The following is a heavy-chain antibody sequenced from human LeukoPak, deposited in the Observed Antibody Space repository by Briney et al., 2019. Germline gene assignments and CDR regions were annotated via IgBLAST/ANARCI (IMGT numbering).Heavy chain of an antibody. CDR3: ARRYDSSGYYYRPYDY. CDR2: INHSGSI. V-gene: IGHV4-34*01. CDR1: GGSFSGYY. Sequence: SETLSLTCAVYGGSFSGYYWSWIRQPPGKGLEWIGEINHSGSINYNPSLKSRVTISVDTSKNQFSLKLRSVPAADTAVYYCARRYDSSGYYYRPYDYWGQGTMVTVSS. J-gene: IGHJ4*02. D-gene: IGHD3-22*01.